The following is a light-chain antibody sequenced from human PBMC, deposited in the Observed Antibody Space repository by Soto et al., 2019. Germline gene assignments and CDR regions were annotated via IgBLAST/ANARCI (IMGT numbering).Light chain of an antibody. CDR2: AAS. Sequence: DIQMTQSPSSLSASLGDRVTITCRASQTTSDFLNWYQHKPGKAPKLLIYAASSLQGGVPSRFSGSGSGTNFTLTISGLQSEDLATYFCQQSFSTPRTFGQGTKVDIK. J-gene: IGKJ1*01. CDR3: QQSFSTPRT. V-gene: IGKV1-39*01. CDR1: QTTSDF.